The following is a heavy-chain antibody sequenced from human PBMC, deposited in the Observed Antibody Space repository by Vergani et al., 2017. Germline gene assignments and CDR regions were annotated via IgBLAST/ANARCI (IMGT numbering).Heavy chain of an antibody. V-gene: IGHV3-23*04. CDR1: GLVFSDYT. CDR3: AKDRPRDWETPLFLFDY. CDR2: ISGSATGGVT. Sequence: EVQLVESGGDLAQPGGSLTLSCVAYGLVFSDYTMSWVRQAPGRGLEWVSIISGSATGGVTYVADSVKGRFTIFRDISKNTLYLQMSSLRADDTAVYYCAKDRPRDWETPLFLFDYWGQGTLVAVSS. D-gene: IGHD1-26*01. J-gene: IGHJ4*02.